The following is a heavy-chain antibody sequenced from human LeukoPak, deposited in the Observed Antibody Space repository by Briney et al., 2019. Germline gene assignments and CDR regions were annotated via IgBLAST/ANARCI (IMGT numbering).Heavy chain of an antibody. CDR2: ISYDGSNK. J-gene: IGHJ4*02. V-gene: IGHV3-30*04. CDR3: ARDFRPVVGVGGTFDY. CDR1: GFTFSSYA. D-gene: IGHD2-2*01. Sequence: PGGSLRLSCAASGFTFSSYAMDWVRLAPGKGLEWVAVISYDGSNKYYADSVKGRFTISRDNSKNTLYLQMNSLRAEDTAVYYCARDFRPVVGVGGTFDYWGQGTLVTVSS.